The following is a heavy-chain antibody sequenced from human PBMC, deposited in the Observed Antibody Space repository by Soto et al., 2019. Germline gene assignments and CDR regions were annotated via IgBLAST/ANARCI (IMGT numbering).Heavy chain of an antibody. Sequence: GGSLRLSCVVSGFTFIDYYMTWIRQAPGKGLEWVSDISTTSFYTNYAASVKGRFTISRDNAKNSLYLQMDNLRAEDSAVYYCARVSGHCSGGRCYAVDFWGQGRLVTAPQ. D-gene: IGHD2-15*01. CDR1: GFTFIDYY. V-gene: IGHV3-11*06. CDR3: ARVSGHCSGGRCYAVDF. CDR2: ISTTSFYT. J-gene: IGHJ4*02.